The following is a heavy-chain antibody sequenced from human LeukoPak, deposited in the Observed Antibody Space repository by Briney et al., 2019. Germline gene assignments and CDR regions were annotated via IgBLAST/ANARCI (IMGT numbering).Heavy chain of an antibody. J-gene: IGHJ4*02. V-gene: IGHV4-39*01. Sequence: SETLSLTCTVSGGSISSSSYYWGWIRQPPGKGLEWIGSIYYSGSTYYNPSLKSRVTISVDTSKNQFSLKLSSVTAADTAVYYCPLDYGDYPFDYWGQGTLVTVSS. CDR1: GGSISSSSYY. D-gene: IGHD4-17*01. CDR3: PLDYGDYPFDY. CDR2: IYYSGST.